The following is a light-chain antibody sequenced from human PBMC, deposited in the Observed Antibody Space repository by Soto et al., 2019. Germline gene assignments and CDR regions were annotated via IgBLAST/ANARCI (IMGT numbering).Light chain of an antibody. Sequence: QPVLTQSPSASASLGASVKLTCTLSSGHSSYAIAWHQQQPEKGPRYLMKLNSDGSHRKGDGIPDRFSGSSSGAERYLTISNLQSEDEADYYCQTWGTGIHVVFGGGTKLTVL. CDR2: LNSDGSH. V-gene: IGLV4-69*01. CDR1: SGHSSYA. CDR3: QTWGTGIHVV. J-gene: IGLJ2*01.